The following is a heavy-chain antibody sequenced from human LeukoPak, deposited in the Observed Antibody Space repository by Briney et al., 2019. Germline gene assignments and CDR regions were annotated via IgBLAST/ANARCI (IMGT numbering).Heavy chain of an antibody. V-gene: IGHV1-2*04. Sequence: GASVKVSCKASGYTFTGYYMHWVRQAPGQGLEWMGWINPNSGGTNYAQKFQGWVTMTRDTSISTAYMELSRLRSDDTAVYYCARAGTTSPYYYYGMDVWGQGTTVTVSS. CDR2: INPNSGGT. J-gene: IGHJ6*02. CDR1: GYTFTGYY. D-gene: IGHD2-2*01. CDR3: ARAGTTSPYYYYGMDV.